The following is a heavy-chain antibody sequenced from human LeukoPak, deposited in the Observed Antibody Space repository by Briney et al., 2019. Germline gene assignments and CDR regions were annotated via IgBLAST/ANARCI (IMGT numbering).Heavy chain of an antibody. CDR3: AKDRGAYTSGWSEYFQH. Sequence: GGSLRLSCAASGFTFSTYAMSWVRQAPGKRLEWVSGISDGGGRTYYADSVKGRFTISRDKSKNTLYLQMNSLRVEDTAVYYCAKDRGAYTSGWSEYFQHWGQGTLVTVSS. V-gene: IGHV3-23*01. CDR2: ISDGGGRT. D-gene: IGHD6-19*01. CDR1: GFTFSTYA. J-gene: IGHJ1*01.